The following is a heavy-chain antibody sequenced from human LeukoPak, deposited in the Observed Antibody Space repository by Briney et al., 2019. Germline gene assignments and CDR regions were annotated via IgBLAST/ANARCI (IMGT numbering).Heavy chain of an antibody. Sequence: GGSLRLSCAASGFTFSTYSMNWVRQAPGKALEWVSSISGSSTYIYYADSVKGRFTISRDNAKNSLYLQMNSLRAEETAVYYPTREERVLLDALDIWGQGTMFTVSP. J-gene: IGHJ3*02. D-gene: IGHD2-21*01. V-gene: IGHV3-21*01. CDR2: ISGSSTYI. CDR1: GFTFSTYS. CDR3: TREERVLLDALDI.